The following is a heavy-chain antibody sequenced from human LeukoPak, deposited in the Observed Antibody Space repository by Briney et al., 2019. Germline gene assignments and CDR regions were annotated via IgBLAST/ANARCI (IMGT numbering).Heavy chain of an antibody. D-gene: IGHD1-7*01. CDR2: IYHSGST. CDR1: GGSISSGGCY. Sequence: SETLSLTCTVSGGSISSGGCYWRWIRQPPGKGLEWIGYIYHSGSTYYNPSLKSRVTISVDRSKNQFSLKLSSVTAADTAVYYCARGGPPLETGTQFDYWGQGTLVTVSS. J-gene: IGHJ4*02. CDR3: ARGGPPLETGTQFDY. V-gene: IGHV4-30-2*01.